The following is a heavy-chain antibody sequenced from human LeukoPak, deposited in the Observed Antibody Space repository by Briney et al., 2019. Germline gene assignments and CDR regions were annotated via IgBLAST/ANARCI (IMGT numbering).Heavy chain of an antibody. CDR2: IYYSGST. V-gene: IGHV4-39*01. J-gene: IGHJ4*02. CDR1: GDSISSSSYY. CDR3: ARHLGSGWSIDY. Sequence: SETLSLTFIVSGDSISSSSYYGGWIRQPPGKGLEWIGSIYYSGSTYYNPSLKSRVTISVDTSKNQFSLKLSSVTAADTAMYYCARHLGSGWSIDYWGQGTLVTVSS. D-gene: IGHD6-19*01.